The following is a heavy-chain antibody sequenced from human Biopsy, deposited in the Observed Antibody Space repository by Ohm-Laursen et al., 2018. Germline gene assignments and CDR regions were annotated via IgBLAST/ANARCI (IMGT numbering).Heavy chain of an antibody. V-gene: IGHV3-11*01. CDR2: ISVAGPAM. CDR3: ARRRPIDY. J-gene: IGHJ4*02. Sequence: SLRLSCAASGFTFSDFYMSWIRQAQGTGLEWFSYISVAGPAMFYANSVRGRFTISRDNANNLLYLQMESLRAEDTAVYYCARRRPIDYWGQGILVTVSS. CDR1: GFTFSDFY.